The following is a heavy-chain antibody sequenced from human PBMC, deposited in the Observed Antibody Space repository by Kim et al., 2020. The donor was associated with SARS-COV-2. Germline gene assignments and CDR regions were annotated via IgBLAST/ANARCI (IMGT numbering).Heavy chain of an antibody. V-gene: IGHV1-69*13. J-gene: IGHJ4*02. CDR1: GGTFSSYA. CDR3: ARDLSPELYGGGY. CDR2: IIPIFGTA. Sequence: SVKVSCKASGGTFSSYAISWVRQAPGQVLEWMGGIIPIFGTANYAQKFQGRVTITADESTSTAYMELSSLRSEDTAVYYCARDLSPELYGGGYWGQGTLVTVSS. D-gene: IGHD2-8*01.